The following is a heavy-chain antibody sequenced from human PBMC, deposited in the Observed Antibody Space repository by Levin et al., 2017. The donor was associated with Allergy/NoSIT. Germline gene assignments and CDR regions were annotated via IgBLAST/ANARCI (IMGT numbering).Heavy chain of an antibody. V-gene: IGHV4-31*03. J-gene: IGHJ4*02. D-gene: IGHD4-17*01. CDR1: GGSISSGGYY. CDR2: IYYTGTTS. Sequence: LRLSCTVSGGSISSGGYYWSWIRQHPGKGLEWIGYIYYTGTTSYYNPSLKSRVTISVDTSKNQFSLKLSSVTAADTAVDYCARRPDYGEAYFDYWGQGTLVTVSS. CDR3: ARRPDYGEAYFDY.